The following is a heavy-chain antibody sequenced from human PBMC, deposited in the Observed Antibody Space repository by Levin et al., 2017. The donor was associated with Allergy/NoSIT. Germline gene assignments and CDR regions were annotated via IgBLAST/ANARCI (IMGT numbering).Heavy chain of an antibody. CDR2: IKQDGSEK. V-gene: IGHV3-7*01. D-gene: IGHD2-2*01. Sequence: LSLTCAASGFTFSSYWMSWVRQAPGKGLEWVANIKQDGSEKYYVDSVKGRFTISRDNAKNSLYLQMNSLRAEDTAVYYCARDPYCSSTSCPFDYWGQGTLVTVSS. CDR1: GFTFSSYW. J-gene: IGHJ4*02. CDR3: ARDPYCSSTSCPFDY.